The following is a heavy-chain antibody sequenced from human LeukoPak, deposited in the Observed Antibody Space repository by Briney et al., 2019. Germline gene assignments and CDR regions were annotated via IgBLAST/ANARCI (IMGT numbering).Heavy chain of an antibody. CDR1: GGSISRDY. D-gene: IGHD3-3*01. Sequence: SETLSLTCTVSGGSISRDYWSWIRQPPGKGLEWIGYVYYTGSTNYNPSLKSRVTISVDTSKNQFSLKLSSVTAADTAVYYCASEASDVDFWSGYYPGMFDYWGQGTLVTVSS. CDR2: VYYTGST. V-gene: IGHV4-59*01. J-gene: IGHJ4*02. CDR3: ASEASDVDFWSGYYPGMFDY.